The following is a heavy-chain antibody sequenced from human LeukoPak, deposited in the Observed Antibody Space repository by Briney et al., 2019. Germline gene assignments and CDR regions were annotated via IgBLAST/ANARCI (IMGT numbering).Heavy chain of an antibody. Sequence: GGSLRLSCAASGFTFSSYGMHWVRQAPGKGLEWVSEITGNGENTYYADSVRGRFTISRDNSKHTMFLQMNSLRAEDTALYYCAKHGYCSGISCFFDFWGQGTLVTVSS. D-gene: IGHD2-2*03. CDR2: ITGNGENT. CDR3: AKHGYCSGISCFFDF. CDR1: GFTFSSYG. J-gene: IGHJ4*02. V-gene: IGHV3-23*01.